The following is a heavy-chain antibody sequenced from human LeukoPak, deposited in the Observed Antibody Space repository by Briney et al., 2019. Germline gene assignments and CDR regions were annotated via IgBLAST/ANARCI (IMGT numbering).Heavy chain of an antibody. V-gene: IGHV3-73*01. Sequence: GGFLKLSCAASGFIFSGSEVHWVRQASGKGLEWVGRMRNKANGYATTYAASAKGRFTISRDESKNTAYLHMNSLKTEDTAVFYCTRQDESSGYGFDSWGQGTLVTVSS. CDR1: GFIFSGSE. D-gene: IGHD3-22*01. CDR3: TRQDESSGYGFDS. J-gene: IGHJ4*02. CDR2: MRNKANGYAT.